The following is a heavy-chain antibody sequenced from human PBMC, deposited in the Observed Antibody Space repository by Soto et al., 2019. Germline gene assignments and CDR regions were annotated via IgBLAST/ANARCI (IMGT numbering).Heavy chain of an antibody. CDR3: ARITSGSYYVYFDY. CDR1: GYTFTSYG. Sequence: GASVKVSCKASGYTFTSYGISWVRQAPGQGLEWMGWISAYNGNTNYAQKFQGRVTITADKSTSTAYMELSSLRSEDTAVYYCARITSGSYYVYFDYWGQGTLVTVSS. CDR2: ISAYNGNT. V-gene: IGHV1-18*01. D-gene: IGHD1-26*01. J-gene: IGHJ4*02.